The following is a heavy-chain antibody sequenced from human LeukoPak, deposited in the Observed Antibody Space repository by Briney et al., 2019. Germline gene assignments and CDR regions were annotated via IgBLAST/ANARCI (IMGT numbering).Heavy chain of an antibody. CDR3: ARSQNYYGSGDY. Sequence: SETLSLTCPVSGVSVSNGNYYWSWLRQPPGKALEWIGYIYYGGSTYYNPSLEGRVTISVDTSKNQFSVKLSSVTTADTAVYYCARSQNYYGSGDYWSQGTLVTVSS. CDR1: GVSVSNGNYY. CDR2: IYYGGST. D-gene: IGHD3-10*01. V-gene: IGHV4-61*01. J-gene: IGHJ4*02.